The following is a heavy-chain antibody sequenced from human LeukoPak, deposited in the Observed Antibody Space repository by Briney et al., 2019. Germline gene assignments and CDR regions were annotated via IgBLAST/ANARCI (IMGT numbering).Heavy chain of an antibody. CDR2: ISGSGGST. V-gene: IGHV3-23*01. J-gene: IGHJ4*02. CDR1: GFTFGSYA. D-gene: IGHD2-8*01. CDR3: ARAGHCTNGICYTADFDY. Sequence: PGGSLRLSCAASGFTFGSYAMSWVRQAPGKGLEWVSAISGSGGSTYYADSVKGRFTISRDNSKNTLYLQMNSLRVEDTAVYYCARAGHCTNGICYTADFDYWGQGTLVTVSS.